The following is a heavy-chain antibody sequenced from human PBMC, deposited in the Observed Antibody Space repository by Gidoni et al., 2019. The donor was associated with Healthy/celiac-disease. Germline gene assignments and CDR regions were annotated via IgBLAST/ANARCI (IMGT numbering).Heavy chain of an antibody. CDR1: GGSFSGYY. V-gene: IGHV4-34*01. J-gene: IGHJ4*02. Sequence: QVQLQQWGAGLLKPSETLSLTCAVYGGSFSGYYWSWIRQPPGKGLEWIGEINHSGSTNYNPSLKSRVTISVDTSKNQFSLKLSSVTAADTAVYYCARLPGTGFSDYWGQGTLVTVSS. CDR3: ARLPGTGFSDY. D-gene: IGHD3-3*01. CDR2: INHSGST.